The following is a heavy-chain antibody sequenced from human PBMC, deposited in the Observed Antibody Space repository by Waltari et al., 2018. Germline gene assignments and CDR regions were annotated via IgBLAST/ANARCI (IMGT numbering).Heavy chain of an antibody. CDR1: GGTFSSYA. Sequence: QVQLVQSGAEVTKPGSSVTVSCKASGGTFSSYAISWVRQAPGQGLEWMGGIIPIFGTANYAQKFQGRVTITADESTSTAYMELSSLRSEDTAVYYCARSITMIVVVTSDDAFDIWGQGTMVTVSS. CDR2: IIPIFGTA. J-gene: IGHJ3*02. D-gene: IGHD3-22*01. CDR3: ARSITMIVVVTSDDAFDI. V-gene: IGHV1-69*01.